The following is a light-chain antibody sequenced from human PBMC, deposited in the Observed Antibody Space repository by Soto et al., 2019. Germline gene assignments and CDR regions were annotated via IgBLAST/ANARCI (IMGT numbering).Light chain of an antibody. CDR2: GVS. V-gene: IGKV3-20*01. CDR1: QSVSSNY. CDR3: QQYGSSPRS. Sequence: EIVLTQSPGTLSLSPGERATVSCRASQSVSSNYLAWYQQKPGQAPRLLIYGVSSRATGIPDRFSGSGSGTDFTLTISRLEPEDFAVYYCQQYGSSPRSFGQGTKVEIK. J-gene: IGKJ1*01.